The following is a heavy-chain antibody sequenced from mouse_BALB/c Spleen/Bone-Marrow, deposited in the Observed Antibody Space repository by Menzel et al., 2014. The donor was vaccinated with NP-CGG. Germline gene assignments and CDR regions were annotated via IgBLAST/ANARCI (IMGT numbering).Heavy chain of an antibody. D-gene: IGHD1-1*01. CDR2: IWAGGST. J-gene: IGHJ4*01. CDR1: GFSLTSYG. Sequence: VKAVESGPGLVAPSQSLSITCTVSGFSLTSYGVHWVRQPPGKVLEWLGVIWAGGSTNYNSALMSRLSISKDNSKSQVFLKMNSLQTDDTAMYYCARGSYYEGAMDYWGQGTSVTVSS. CDR3: ARGSYYEGAMDY. V-gene: IGHV2-9*02.